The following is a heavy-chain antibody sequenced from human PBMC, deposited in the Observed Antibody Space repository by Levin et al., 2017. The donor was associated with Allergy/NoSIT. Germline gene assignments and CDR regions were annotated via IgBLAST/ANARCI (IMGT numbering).Heavy chain of an antibody. CDR1: GFNFRSSW. D-gene: IGHD6-6*01. Sequence: GGSLRLSCTASGFNFRSSWMSWVRQSPRKGLEWVATIKSDGSEKYYVDSVKGRFTISRDNARNSVYLQMNSLRTEDTAVYYCARNLAVRPFYVYHGMDVWGQGTTLGVSS. CDR2: IKSDGSEK. CDR3: ARNLAVRPFYVYHGMDV. J-gene: IGHJ6*02. V-gene: IGHV3-7*01.